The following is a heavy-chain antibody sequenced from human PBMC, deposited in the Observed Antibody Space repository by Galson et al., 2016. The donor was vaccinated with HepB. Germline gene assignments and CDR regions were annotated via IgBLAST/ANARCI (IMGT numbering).Heavy chain of an antibody. Sequence: SLRLSCAASGFTFNDYWMTWVRQAPGKGLEWISYISASSTNIDYADSVRGRFTVSRDNAKNSLYLHMSSLRAGDTAVYFCASDPSLGSRWYKYLDYWGQGALVTVSS. CDR3: ASDPSLGSRWYKYLDY. CDR1: GFTFNDYW. V-gene: IGHV3-48*01. CDR2: ISASSTNI. D-gene: IGHD6-13*01. J-gene: IGHJ4*02.